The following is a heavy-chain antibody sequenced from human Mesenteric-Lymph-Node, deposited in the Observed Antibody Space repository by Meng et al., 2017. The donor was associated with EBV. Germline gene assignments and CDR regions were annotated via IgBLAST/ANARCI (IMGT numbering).Heavy chain of an antibody. J-gene: IGHJ4*02. CDR2: IYNSGKS. D-gene: IGHD6-19*01. V-gene: IGHV4-39*07. Sequence: QSQLQESGPGQVEPSETLSLTSTVFSGSISSSTNYWVWIRQPPGKGLEWIGTIYNSGKSYYNPSLKGRVTMSVDTSKNQFSLNLSSVTAADTAVYYCVREYSSGCPVGYWGQGTLVTVSS. CDR1: SGSISSSTNY. CDR3: VREYSSGCPVGY.